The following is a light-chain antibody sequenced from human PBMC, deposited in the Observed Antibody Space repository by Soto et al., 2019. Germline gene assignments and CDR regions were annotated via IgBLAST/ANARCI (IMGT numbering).Light chain of an antibody. J-gene: IGLJ3*02. CDR1: SSDVGGYNY. Sequence: HSVLTQPASVSGSPGQSITISCTGTSSDVGGYNYVSWYQQHPGKAPKLVIYGVSYRPSGVSGRFSGSKFQNTASLTISGLQPEDEADYYCSSYRSGSVVLFGGGTKLTVL. CDR2: GVS. V-gene: IGLV2-14*01. CDR3: SSYRSGSVVL.